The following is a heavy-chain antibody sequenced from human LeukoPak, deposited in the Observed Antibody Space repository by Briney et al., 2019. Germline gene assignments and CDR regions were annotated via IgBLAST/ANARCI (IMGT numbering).Heavy chain of an antibody. CDR1: GYTFNDYF. J-gene: IGHJ5*02. Sequence: ASVKVSCKTSGYTFNDYFVHWVRQGPGQGLEWMGWINPKSGAINYAQRFQGSVTMTRDTSISTAYMELSRLGSDDTAVYYCARAYEYGWFDPWGQGTLVTVSS. D-gene: IGHD4/OR15-4a*01. CDR3: ARAYEYGWFDP. V-gene: IGHV1-2*02. CDR2: INPKSGAI.